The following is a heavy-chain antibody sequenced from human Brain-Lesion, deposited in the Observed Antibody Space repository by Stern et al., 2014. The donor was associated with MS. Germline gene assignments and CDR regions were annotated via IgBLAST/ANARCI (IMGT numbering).Heavy chain of an antibody. D-gene: IGHD3-10*01. CDR1: GFTFSNYW. J-gene: IGHJ5*01. Sequence: EMQLVASGGGLVQPGGSLRLSCAASGFTFSNYWIHWVRQAPGKGLVWVSRVNNDGRRTSYADSVKGRFTMSRDNAKNTLYLQMNSLRVEDTAIYYCARGERWFDSWGQGTLVTVSS. V-gene: IGHV3-74*02. CDR2: VNNDGRRT. CDR3: ARGERWFDS.